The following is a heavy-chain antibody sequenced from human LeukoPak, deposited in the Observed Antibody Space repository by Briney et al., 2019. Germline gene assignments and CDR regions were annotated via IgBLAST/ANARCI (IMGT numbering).Heavy chain of an antibody. J-gene: IGHJ5*02. V-gene: IGHV3-30*04. CDR1: GFTFSSYA. D-gene: IGHD6-19*01. CDR2: ISYDGSNK. CDR3: ARDGAAGTRAYNWFDP. Sequence: PGGSLRLSCAASGFTFSSYAMHWVRQAPGKGLEWVAVISYDGSNKYYADSVKGRFTISRDNSKNTLCLQMNSLRAEDTAVYYCARDGAAGTRAYNWFDPWGQGTLVTVSS.